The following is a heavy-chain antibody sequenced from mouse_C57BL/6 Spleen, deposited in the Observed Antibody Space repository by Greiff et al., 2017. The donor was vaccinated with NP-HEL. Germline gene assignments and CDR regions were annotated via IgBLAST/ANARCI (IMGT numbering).Heavy chain of an antibody. CDR2: IYPSDSET. J-gene: IGHJ4*01. D-gene: IGHD2-4*01. Sequence: QVQLQQPGAELVRPGSSVKLSCKASGYTFTSYWMDWVKQRPGQGLEWIGNIYPSDSETHYNQKFKDKATLTVDKSSSTAYMQLSSLTSEDSAVYDCERKNYDYDYAMDYWGQGTSVTVSS. CDR1: GYTFTSYW. CDR3: ERKNYDYDYAMDY. V-gene: IGHV1-61*01.